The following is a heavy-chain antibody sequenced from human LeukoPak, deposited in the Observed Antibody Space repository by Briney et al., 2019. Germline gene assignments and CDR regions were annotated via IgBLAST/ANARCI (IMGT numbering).Heavy chain of an antibody. D-gene: IGHD6-13*01. Sequence: SETLSLTCTVSGGSISSSSYYWGWIRQPPGKGLEWIGEINHSGSTNYNPSLKSRVTISVDTSKNQFSLKLSSVTAADTAVYYCARCLPRYSSSWFHRNWFDPWGQGTLVAVSS. CDR3: ARCLPRYSSSWFHRNWFDP. J-gene: IGHJ5*02. V-gene: IGHV4-39*07. CDR1: GGSISSSSYY. CDR2: INHSGST.